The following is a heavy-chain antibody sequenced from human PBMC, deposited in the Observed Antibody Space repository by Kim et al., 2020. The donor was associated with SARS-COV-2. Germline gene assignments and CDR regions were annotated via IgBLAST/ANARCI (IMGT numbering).Heavy chain of an antibody. D-gene: IGHD3-3*01. CDR1: GFTFNSYG. J-gene: IGHJ3*02. CDR2: IWHDGNNK. CDR3: AKDRLAIFGDAFDI. V-gene: IGHV3-33*03. Sequence: GGSLRLSCAASGFTFNSYGMHWFRQAPGKGLEWVAVIWHDGNNKYYADSVKGRFTISRDRSNNTLYLQMNSLRAEDTAVYYCAKDRLAIFGDAFDIWGQGTMVTVSS.